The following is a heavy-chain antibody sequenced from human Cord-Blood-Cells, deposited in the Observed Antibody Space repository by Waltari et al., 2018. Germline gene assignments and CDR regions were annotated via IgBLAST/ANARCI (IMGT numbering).Heavy chain of an antibody. CDR1: GGSISSHY. CDR2: IYYSGST. J-gene: IGHJ3*02. CDR3: ARDMSSGYYGAFDI. V-gene: IGHV4-59*11. D-gene: IGHD3-22*01. Sequence: QVQLQESGPGLVKPSETLSPTCTVPGGSISSHYWSWTRQPPGKGLEWIGYIYYSGSTNYNPSLKSRVTISVDTSKNQFSLKLSSVTAADTAVYYCARDMSSGYYGAFDIWGQGTMVSVSS.